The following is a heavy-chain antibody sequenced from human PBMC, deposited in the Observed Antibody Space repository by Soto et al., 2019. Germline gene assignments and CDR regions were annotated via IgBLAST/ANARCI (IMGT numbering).Heavy chain of an antibody. V-gene: IGHV4-30-2*01. D-gene: IGHD3-10*01. J-gene: IGHJ3*02. CDR1: GGSLSSGGYS. CDR3: ARAHGSGWGAFDI. CDR2: IYHSGST. Sequence: PSETLSLTCTVSGGSLSSGGYSWSWIRQPPGKGLEWIGYIYHSGSTYYNPSLKSRVTISVDRSKNQFSLKLSSVTAADTAVYYCARAHGSGWGAFDIWGQGTMVTVSS.